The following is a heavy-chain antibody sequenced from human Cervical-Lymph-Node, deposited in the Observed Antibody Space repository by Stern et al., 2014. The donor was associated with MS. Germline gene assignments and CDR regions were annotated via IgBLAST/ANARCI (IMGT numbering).Heavy chain of an antibody. V-gene: IGHV1-69*06. Sequence: VQLVESGSEVKKPGASVKISCKTSGDKFTGYVITWVRQAPGQGLEWVGGIIPMFRNSHYAQKYQVRVPITTDKIATMAYLEINNLIYEDTAVYYCAERRDPRVGMDVWGHGTTVTVSS. J-gene: IGHJ6*02. CDR3: AERRDPRVGMDV. CDR2: IIPMFRNS. D-gene: IGHD2-21*02. CDR1: GDKFTGYV.